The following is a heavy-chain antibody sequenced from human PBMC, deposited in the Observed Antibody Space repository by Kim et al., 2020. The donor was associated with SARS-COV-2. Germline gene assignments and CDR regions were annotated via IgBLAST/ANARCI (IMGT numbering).Heavy chain of an antibody. CDR2: IIPIFGKA. D-gene: IGHD4-17*01. V-gene: IGHV1-69*13. CDR3: ARQFRSDYGLYFDY. CDR1: GGTFSSYA. J-gene: IGHJ4*02. Sequence: SVKVSCKASGGTFSSYAISWVRQAPGQGLEWMGGIIPIFGKANYAQKFQGRVTITADESTSTAYMELSSLRSEDTAVYYCARQFRSDYGLYFDYWGQGTLVTVSS.